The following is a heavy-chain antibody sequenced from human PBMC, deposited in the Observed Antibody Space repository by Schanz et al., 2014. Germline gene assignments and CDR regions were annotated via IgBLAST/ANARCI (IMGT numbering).Heavy chain of an antibody. CDR1: GFTFRNYA. CDR2: IEFDGIKK. CDR3: ARDSVEAVAGL. J-gene: IGHJ4*02. Sequence: VQLLESGGGLVQPGGSLKLSCSASGFTFRNYALSWVRQAPGKGLAWVSFIEFDGIKKFYADSVKGRFTISRDNSKNTLYLQMNSLGPGDTAVYYCARDSVEAVAGLWGQGTLVIVSS. D-gene: IGHD6-19*01. V-gene: IGHV3-33*08.